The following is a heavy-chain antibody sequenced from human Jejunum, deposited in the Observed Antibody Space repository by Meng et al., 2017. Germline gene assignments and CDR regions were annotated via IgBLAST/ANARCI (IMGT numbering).Heavy chain of an antibody. Sequence: GESLKISCVTSVFTFTHSAVHWVRQAPGKGLEWVAVMSYDGNNAYYADSVRGRFTISRDISKSTLYLQMNNLRAEDTAMYYCARSGYFDYWGQGTLVTVSS. V-gene: IGHV3-30*04. CDR1: VFTFTHSA. CDR2: MSYDGNNA. CDR3: ARSGYFDY. D-gene: IGHD3-10*01. J-gene: IGHJ4*02.